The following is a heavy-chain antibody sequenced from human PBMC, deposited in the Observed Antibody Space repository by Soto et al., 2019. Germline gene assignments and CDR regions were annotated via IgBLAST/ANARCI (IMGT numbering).Heavy chain of an antibody. D-gene: IGHD3-22*01. CDR1: GGSTSSSSYY. CDR3: ARITMIVVVIDY. Sequence: LSLTCTVSGGSTSSSSYYWGWIRQPPGKGLEWIGSIYYSGSTYYNPSLKSRVTISVDTSKNQFSLKLSSVTAADTAAYHCARITMIVVVIDYWGQGTLVTVSS. CDR2: IYYSGST. V-gene: IGHV4-39*01. J-gene: IGHJ4*02.